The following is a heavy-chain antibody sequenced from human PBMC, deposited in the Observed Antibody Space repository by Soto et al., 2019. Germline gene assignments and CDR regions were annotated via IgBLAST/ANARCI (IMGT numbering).Heavy chain of an antibody. CDR1: VGSISSGGYY. V-gene: IGHV4-31*03. CDR2: IYYSGST. CDR3: ARGNNWFDP. J-gene: IGHJ5*02. Sequence: PAETLSLTCTVSVGSISSGGYYWIWIRQHPGKGLEWIGYIYYSGSTYYNPSLKSRVTISVDTSKNQFSLKLSSVTAADTAVYYCARGNNWFDPWGQGTLVTVSS.